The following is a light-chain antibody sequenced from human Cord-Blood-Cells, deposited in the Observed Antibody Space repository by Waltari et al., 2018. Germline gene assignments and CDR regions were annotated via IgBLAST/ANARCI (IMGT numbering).Light chain of an antibody. CDR2: GKN. V-gene: IGLV3-19*01. CDR3: NSRDSSGNHWV. CDR1: SLRSYY. J-gene: IGLJ3*02. Sequence: SSELTQDPAVSVALGQTVRITCQGDSLRSYYASWYQQKPGPAPVLCIHGKNNRRSGIPDRCSGASSGNTASLTITGAQAEDGADYYCNSRDSSGNHWVFGGGTKLTVL.